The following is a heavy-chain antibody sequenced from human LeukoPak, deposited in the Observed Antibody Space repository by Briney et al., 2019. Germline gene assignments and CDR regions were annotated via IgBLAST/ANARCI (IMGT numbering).Heavy chain of an antibody. CDR2: IYGSGST. V-gene: IGHV4-59*01. Sequence: PSETLSLTCTASGCSISSYYLSWIRQPPGKGLEWIGHIYGSGSTNYNPSLKSRVTLPVDTSKNQFSLKLSSVTAADTAVYYCAREGTSGTHFNWFDPWGQGTLVTVSS. D-gene: IGHD1-1*01. CDR1: GCSISSYY. CDR3: AREGTSGTHFNWFDP. J-gene: IGHJ5*02.